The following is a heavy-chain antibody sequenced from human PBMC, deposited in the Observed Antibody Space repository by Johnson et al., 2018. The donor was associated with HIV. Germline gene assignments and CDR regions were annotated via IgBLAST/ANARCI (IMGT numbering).Heavy chain of an antibody. J-gene: IGHJ3*02. CDR3: AREARGVWRLRLGELSFLPNLHAFDI. Sequence: EVQLVESGGGVVRPGGSLRLSCAASGFTFDDYGMSWVRQAPGKGLEWVSGITWNSGGIGYADSVKGRFTISRDNAKNSLYLQMNSLRAEDTAVYYCAREARGVWRLRLGELSFLPNLHAFDIWGQGTMVTVSS. CDR2: ITWNSGGI. CDR1: GFTFDDYG. D-gene: IGHD3-16*02. V-gene: IGHV3-20*04.